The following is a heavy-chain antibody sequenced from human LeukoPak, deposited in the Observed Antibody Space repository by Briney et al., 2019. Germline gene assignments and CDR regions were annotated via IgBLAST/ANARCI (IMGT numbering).Heavy chain of an antibody. CDR1: GYTFTSYA. D-gene: IGHD2-15*01. CDR3: ARVPSYCSGGSCYSVVWFDP. V-gene: IGHV1-8*02. J-gene: IGHJ5*02. CDR2: MNPNSGNT. Sequence: ASVKVTCKASGYTFTSYAMNWVRQAPGQGLEWMGWMNPNSGNTGYAQKFQGRVTMTRNTSISTAYMELSSLRSEDTAVYYCARVPSYCSGGSCYSVVWFDPWGQGTLVTASS.